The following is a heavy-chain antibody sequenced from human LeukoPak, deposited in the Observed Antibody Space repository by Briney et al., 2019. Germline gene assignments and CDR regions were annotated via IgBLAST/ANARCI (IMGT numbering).Heavy chain of an antibody. J-gene: IGHJ4*02. Sequence: GGSLRLSCAAAGFTFSSYAMSWVRQAPGKGLEWVSAISGSGGSTYYADSVKGRFTISRDNSKNTLYLQMNSLRAEDTAVYYCAKEYCSSTSCYIVDYWGQGTLVTVSS. D-gene: IGHD2-2*02. CDR1: GFTFSSYA. CDR2: ISGSGGST. CDR3: AKEYCSSTSCYIVDY. V-gene: IGHV3-23*01.